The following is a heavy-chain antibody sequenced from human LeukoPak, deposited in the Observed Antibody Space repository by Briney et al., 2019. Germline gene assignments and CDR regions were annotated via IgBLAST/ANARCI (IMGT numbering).Heavy chain of an antibody. D-gene: IGHD2-2*01. CDR1: GYTFTDYH. CDR2: INPNSGGT. J-gene: IGHJ6*03. Sequence: ASVKVSCKASGYTFTDYHMHWVRQAPGQGLEWMGRINPNSGGTNYAQKFQGRVTMTRDTSISTAYMELSRLRSDDTAVYYCARHVYCRSTSCSYYYYYMDVWGKGTTVILSS. V-gene: IGHV1-2*06. CDR3: ARHVYCRSTSCSYYYYYMDV.